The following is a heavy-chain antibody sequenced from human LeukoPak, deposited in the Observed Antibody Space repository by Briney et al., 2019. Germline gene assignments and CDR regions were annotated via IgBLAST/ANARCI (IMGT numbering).Heavy chain of an antibody. CDR2: INPNGGGT. Sequence: EASVKVSCKASGYTFTGYYMQWVRQAPGQGLEWMGWINPNGGGTKYAPKFQGRVTMTRDTSINTAYMELSRLTSDDTAVYYCARDGSASASASPPFDYWGQGTQVTVSS. V-gene: IGHV1-2*02. D-gene: IGHD3-10*01. CDR3: ARDGSASASASPPFDY. CDR1: GYTFTGYY. J-gene: IGHJ4*02.